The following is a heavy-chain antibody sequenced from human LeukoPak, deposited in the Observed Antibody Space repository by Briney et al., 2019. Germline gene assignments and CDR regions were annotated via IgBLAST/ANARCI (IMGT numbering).Heavy chain of an antibody. J-gene: IGHJ4*02. Sequence: PPETLSLTCADYGGSFSGYYWSWIRQPPGKGLEWIGEINHSGSTNYNPSLKSRVTISVDTSKNQFSLKLSSVTAADTAVYYCARSFTPSFDYWGQGTLVTVSS. V-gene: IGHV4-34*01. CDR3: ARSFTPSFDY. CDR1: GGSFSGYY. CDR2: INHSGST.